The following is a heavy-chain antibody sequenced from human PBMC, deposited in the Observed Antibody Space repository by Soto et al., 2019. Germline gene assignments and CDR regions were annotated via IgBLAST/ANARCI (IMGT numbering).Heavy chain of an antibody. CDR2: INPSGGST. Sequence: ASVKVSCKASGYTFTSYYMHWVRQAPGQGLEWMGIINPSGGSTSYAQKFQGRVTMTRDTSTSTVYMELSSLRSEDTAVYYCARAGDYDFXSGYYPYYYYGMDVWGQGTTVTVSS. V-gene: IGHV1-46*01. CDR3: ARAGDYDFXSGYYPYYYYGMDV. J-gene: IGHJ6*02. D-gene: IGHD3-3*01. CDR1: GYTFTSYY.